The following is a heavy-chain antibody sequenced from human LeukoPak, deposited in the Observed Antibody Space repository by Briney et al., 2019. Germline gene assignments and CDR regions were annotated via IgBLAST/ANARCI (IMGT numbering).Heavy chain of an antibody. J-gene: IGHJ4*02. CDR2: IKEDGSET. D-gene: IGHD5-24*01. CDR3: ARETPRRGETRDGYR. Sequence: GGSLRLSCAASGFTFSSYWMSWFRQAPGKGLECLANIKEDGSETYYADSVKGRFTISRDNPKNLLFLQINSLRVEDTAVYYCARETPRRGETRDGYRWGQGTVVTVSS. V-gene: IGHV3-7*01. CDR1: GFTFSSYW.